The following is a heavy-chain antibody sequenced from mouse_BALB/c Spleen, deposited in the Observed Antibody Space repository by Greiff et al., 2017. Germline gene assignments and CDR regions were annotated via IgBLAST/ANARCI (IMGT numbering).Heavy chain of an antibody. V-gene: IGHV2-5-1*01. D-gene: IGHD1-1*01. CDR1: GFSLPSYG. CDR3: AKNWDYGSSSYAMDY. J-gene: IGHJ4*01. Sequence: QVQLQQSGPSLVQPSQSLSITCTVSGFSLPSYGVHWVRQSPGKGLEWLGVLWRGGSTDYNAAFMSRLSITKDNSKSQVFFKMNSLQADDTAIYYCAKNWDYGSSSYAMDYWGQGTSVTVSS. CDR2: LWRGGST.